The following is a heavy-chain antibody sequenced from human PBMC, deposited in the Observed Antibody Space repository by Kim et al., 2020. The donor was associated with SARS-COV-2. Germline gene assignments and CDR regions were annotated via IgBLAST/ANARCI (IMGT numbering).Heavy chain of an antibody. CDR3: ARDGPAVTSPGYYYYGMDV. D-gene: IGHD4-17*01. CDR2: IYSGGST. V-gene: IGHV3-66*01. CDR1: GFTVSSNY. Sequence: GGSLRLSCAASGFTVSSNYMSWVRQAPGKGLEWVSVIYSGGSTYYADSVQGRFTISSDNSKNTLHLHMNSLRAADTAVYYCARDGPAVTSPGYYYYGMDV. J-gene: IGHJ6*01.